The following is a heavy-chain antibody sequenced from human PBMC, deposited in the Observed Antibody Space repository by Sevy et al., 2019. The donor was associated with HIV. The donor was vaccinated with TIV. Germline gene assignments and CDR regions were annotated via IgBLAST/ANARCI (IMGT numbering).Heavy chain of an antibody. CDR1: GFTFSSYW. D-gene: IGHD5-18*01. CDR3: ASGGYSYGGYDAFDI. Sequence: GGSLRLSCAASGFTFSSYWMRWVRQAPGKGLVWVSRINSDGSSTSYADSVKGRFTISRDNAKNTLYLQMNSLRAEDTAVYYCASGGYSYGGYDAFDIWGQGTMVTVSS. CDR2: INSDGSST. J-gene: IGHJ3*02. V-gene: IGHV3-74*01.